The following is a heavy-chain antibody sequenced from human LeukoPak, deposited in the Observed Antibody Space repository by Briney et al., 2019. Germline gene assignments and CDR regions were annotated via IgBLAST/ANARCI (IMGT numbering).Heavy chain of an antibody. V-gene: IGHV4-39*01. Sequence: SETLSLTCTVSGGSISSSSYCWGWIRQPPGKGLEWIGRIYNNGNTYYNPSLKSRVTISVDTSKNQFSLKVTSVTAADTAVYYCASRLTHGSTSYYYGYWGQGTLVNVSS. CDR2: IYNNGNT. J-gene: IGHJ1*01. CDR1: GGSISSSSYC. D-gene: IGHD3-10*01. CDR3: ASRLTHGSTSYYYGY.